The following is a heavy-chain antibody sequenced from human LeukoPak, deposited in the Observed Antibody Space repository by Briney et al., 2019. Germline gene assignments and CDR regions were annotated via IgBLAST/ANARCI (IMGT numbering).Heavy chain of an antibody. D-gene: IGHD3-22*01. Sequence: GALRLSCTASGFNFNIFGMYWVRQAPGQGLGWGGFIRNDGTHEKYGDSVKGRFTIFRDNSKNTLYLLMNSVRSEDTAVYYCARDPESNGYSDGSFDYWGQGTLVSVSS. CDR3: ARDPESNGYSDGSFDY. J-gene: IGHJ4*02. V-gene: IGHV3-30*02. CDR2: IRNDGTHE. CDR1: GFNFNIFG.